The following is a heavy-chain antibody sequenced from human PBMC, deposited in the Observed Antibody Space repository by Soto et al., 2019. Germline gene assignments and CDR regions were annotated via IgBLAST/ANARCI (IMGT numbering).Heavy chain of an antibody. J-gene: IGHJ6*02. D-gene: IGHD3-3*01. CDR3: ARQKGYDFWSGYTKEYYGMDV. CDR1: GYSFTSYW. CDR2: IDPSDSYT. V-gene: IGHV5-10-1*01. Sequence: GESLKISCKGSGYSFTSYWISWVRQMPGKGLEWMGRIDPSDSYTNYSPSFQGHVTISADKSISTAYLQWSSLKASDTAMYYCARQKGYDFWSGYTKEYYGMDVWGQGTTVTVSS.